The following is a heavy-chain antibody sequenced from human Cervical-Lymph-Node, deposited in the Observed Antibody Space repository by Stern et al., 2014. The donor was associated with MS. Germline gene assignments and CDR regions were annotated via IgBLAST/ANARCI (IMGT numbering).Heavy chain of an antibody. J-gene: IGHJ4*02. CDR3: ARAAGDYDSSGYNCFDY. CDR1: GYTFTLYG. Sequence: VQLVESGAEVKKPGASVKVSCKASGYTFTLYGVAWVRQAPGQGLQWMGWISGYNGNTNYAQKLQGRVTMTTDTSTSTSYMELRSLSSDDTAVYYCARAAGDYDSSGYNCFDYWGQGTLVTVSS. CDR2: ISGYNGNT. V-gene: IGHV1-18*01. D-gene: IGHD3-22*01.